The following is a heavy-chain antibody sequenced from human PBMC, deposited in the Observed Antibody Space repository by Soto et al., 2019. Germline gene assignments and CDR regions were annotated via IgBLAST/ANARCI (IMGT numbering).Heavy chain of an antibody. CDR1: GGPVSSQY. J-gene: IGHJ4*02. CDR3: ASQDYDXXXYYFDY. Sequence: SETLSLTCTVSGGPVSSQYWSWIRQPAGKGLEWIGRIYNGGIPLIHPSLESRVALSLDTSKNQFSLTLSSVTAADTAIYYCASQDYDXXXYYFDYWGRGTLVTVSS. D-gene: IGHD3-22*01. CDR2: IYNGGIP. V-gene: IGHV4-4*07.